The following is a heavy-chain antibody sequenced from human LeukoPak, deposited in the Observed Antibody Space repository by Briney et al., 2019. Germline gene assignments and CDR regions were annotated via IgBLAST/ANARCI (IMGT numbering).Heavy chain of an antibody. CDR3: ASNKESSNSFDY. D-gene: IGHD6-19*01. CDR1: GGSISSYY. J-gene: IGHJ4*02. CDR2: IYTSGST. V-gene: IGHV4-4*07. Sequence: SETLSLTCTVSGGSISSYYWSWIRQLAGKGLEWIGRIYTSGSTNYNPSLKSRVTMSVDTSKNQFSLKLSSVTAADTAAYYCASNKESSNSFDYWGQGTLVTVSS.